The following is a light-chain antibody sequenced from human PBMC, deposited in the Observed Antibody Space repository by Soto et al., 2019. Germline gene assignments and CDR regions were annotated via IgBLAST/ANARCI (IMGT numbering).Light chain of an antibody. V-gene: IGKV3-20*01. J-gene: IGKJ1*01. Sequence: EIVVTQSPGTLSLSPGERATLSCRASQSISNDHLARYQQKPGQAPRLVIYGTSNRATGGIADRFSGSGAGTDFTLTISRLEPEDFAVYYCQYYGNSPLTFGQGTKVDIK. CDR3: QYYGNSPLT. CDR2: GTS. CDR1: QSISNDH.